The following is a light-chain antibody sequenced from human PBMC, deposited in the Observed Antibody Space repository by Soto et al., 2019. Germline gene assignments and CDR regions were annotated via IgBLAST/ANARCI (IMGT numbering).Light chain of an antibody. J-gene: IGLJ1*01. V-gene: IGLV2-8*01. CDR3: NSYAGSKTYV. CDR2: EVS. CDR1: SSDVGRYNY. Sequence: QSVLTQPPSVSGAPGQTVTISCTGTSSDVGRYNYVSWYQQHPGKAPKLIIYEVSKRPSGVPDRFSGSKSGNTASLTVSGRQDEDEGDYYCNSYAGSKTYVFGTGTKGTVI.